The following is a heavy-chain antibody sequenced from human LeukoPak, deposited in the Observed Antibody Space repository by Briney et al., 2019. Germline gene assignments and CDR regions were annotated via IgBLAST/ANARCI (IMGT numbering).Heavy chain of an antibody. CDR2: ICGHGISI. CDR3: VSEKYYYDSSGYHRYYFDY. Sequence: GGSLRLSCEASGFTFSNYAMSWVRQAPGKGLEWVSGICGHGISIYYADSVKGRFTISRDNAKNSLYLQMNSLRAEDTALYYCVSEKYYYDSSGYHRYYFDYWGQGALVTVSS. D-gene: IGHD3-22*01. V-gene: IGHV3-23*01. CDR1: GFTFSNYA. J-gene: IGHJ4*02.